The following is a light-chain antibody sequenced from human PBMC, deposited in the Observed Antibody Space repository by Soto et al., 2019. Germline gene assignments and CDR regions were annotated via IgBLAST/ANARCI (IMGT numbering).Light chain of an antibody. CDR1: QSISNY. Sequence: DIQMTQSPSSLSASVGDRVTITCRASQSISNYLNWYQQKPGKAPKLLMYAASSFQSGVPSRFSGSGSGTDFTLTISSLQPEDFATYYCQQSYSTPRTFGQGTKVEIK. J-gene: IGKJ1*01. CDR3: QQSYSTPRT. V-gene: IGKV1-39*01. CDR2: AAS.